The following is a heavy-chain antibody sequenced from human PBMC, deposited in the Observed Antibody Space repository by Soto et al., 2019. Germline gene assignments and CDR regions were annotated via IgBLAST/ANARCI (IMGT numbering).Heavy chain of an antibody. V-gene: IGHV3-48*02. CDR1: GFSLANDP. CDR3: AKGPHTNVGWPYYFES. CDR2: SSPRGDTI. J-gene: IGHJ4*02. Sequence: GGSLRLSCVASGFSLANDPMNWVRQTPGKVLEWISYSSPRGDTIYYADSVEGRFTISRDNARNSLSLHMSSLRDEDSALYYCAKGPHTNVGWPYYFESWGQGVPVNVSS. D-gene: IGHD6-19*01.